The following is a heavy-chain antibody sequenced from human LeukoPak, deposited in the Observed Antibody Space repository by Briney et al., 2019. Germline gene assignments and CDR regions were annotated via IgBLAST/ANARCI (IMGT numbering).Heavy chain of an antibody. D-gene: IGHD2-8*01. J-gene: IGHJ4*02. Sequence: GGSLRLSCAASGFTFSDYYMSWIRQAPGKGLEWISYISSSSTSTNYADSVKGRFIISRDNAKNSLYLQMNSLRAEDTAVYYCAKANGYYFDCWGQGTLVTVSS. CDR3: AKANGYYFDC. V-gene: IGHV3-11*05. CDR2: ISSSSTST. CDR1: GFTFSDYY.